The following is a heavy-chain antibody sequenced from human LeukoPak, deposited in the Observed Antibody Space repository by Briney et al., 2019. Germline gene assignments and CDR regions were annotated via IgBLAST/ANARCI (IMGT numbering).Heavy chain of an antibody. CDR1: GASISSSY. D-gene: IGHD4-17*01. Sequence: SETLSLTCTVSGASISSSYWSWIRQPPGRGLEWIGSLYYSGNTYYNPSLKSRVTISVDTSKNQFSLKLSSVTAADTAVYHCARGHSPVTTKVSYFQHWGQGTLVTVSS. CDR3: ARGHSPVTTKVSYFQH. J-gene: IGHJ1*01. CDR2: LYYSGNT. V-gene: IGHV4-59*05.